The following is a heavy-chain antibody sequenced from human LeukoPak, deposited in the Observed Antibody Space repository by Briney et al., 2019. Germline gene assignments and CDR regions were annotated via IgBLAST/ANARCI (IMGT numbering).Heavy chain of an antibody. Sequence: ASVKVSCKASGYTFTGYYMHWVRQAPGQGLEWMGRISPNSGGTNYAQKFRGRVTMTRDTSISTAYMELSRLRSDDTAVYYCARASKILRFLEWPPDAFDIWGQGTMVTVSS. V-gene: IGHV1-2*06. CDR2: ISPNSGGT. CDR3: ARASKILRFLEWPPDAFDI. D-gene: IGHD3-3*01. CDR1: GYTFTGYY. J-gene: IGHJ3*02.